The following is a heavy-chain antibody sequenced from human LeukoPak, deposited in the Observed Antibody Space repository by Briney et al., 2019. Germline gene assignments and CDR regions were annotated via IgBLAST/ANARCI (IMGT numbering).Heavy chain of an antibody. CDR1: GFTFSSYA. Sequence: GGSLGLSCAASGFTFSSYAMSWVRQAPGKGLEWVSAISGSGGSTYYADSVKGRFTISRDNSKNTLYLQMNSLRAEDTAVYYCAKFADRFGELLSGWYFDYWGQGTLVTVSS. J-gene: IGHJ4*02. V-gene: IGHV3-23*01. CDR2: ISGSGGST. D-gene: IGHD3-10*01. CDR3: AKFADRFGELLSGWYFDY.